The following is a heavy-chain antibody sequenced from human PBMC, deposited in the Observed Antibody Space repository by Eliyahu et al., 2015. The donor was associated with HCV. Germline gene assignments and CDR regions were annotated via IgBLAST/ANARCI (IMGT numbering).Heavy chain of an antibody. CDR2: IYYSGST. J-gene: IGHJ3*02. D-gene: IGHD5-24*01. V-gene: IGHV4-59*01. CDR3: ARVPGMATIGVAFDI. Sequence: QVQLQESGPGLVKPSETLSLTCTVSGGSISSYXWSWIRQPPGKGLEWIGYIYYSGSTNYNPSLKSRVTISVDTSKNQFSLKLSSVTAADTAVYYCARVPGMATIGVAFDIWGQGTMVTVSS. CDR1: GGSISSYX.